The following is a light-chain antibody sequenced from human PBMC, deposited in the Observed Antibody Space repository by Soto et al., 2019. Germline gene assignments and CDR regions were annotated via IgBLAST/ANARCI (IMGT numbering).Light chain of an antibody. Sequence: QSALTQPPSASGSPGQSVTISCTGTSSDVGAYNYVSWYQQHAGKAPKLVIYEVTKRPSGVPDRFSGSKSANTASLTVSGLQAEDEADYCCSSFAASNPGVFGGGTKLTVL. J-gene: IGLJ3*02. V-gene: IGLV2-8*01. CDR3: SSFAASNPGV. CDR2: EVT. CDR1: SSDVGAYNY.